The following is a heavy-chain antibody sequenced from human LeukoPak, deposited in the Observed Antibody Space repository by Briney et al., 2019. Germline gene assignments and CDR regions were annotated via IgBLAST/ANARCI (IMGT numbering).Heavy chain of an antibody. CDR2: IYSSGST. D-gene: IGHD1-26*01. CDR1: GDSISGFH. J-gene: IGHJ5*02. V-gene: IGHV4-4*07. Sequence: PSETLSLTCSVSGDSISGFHWNWIRQPAGKGLEWIGRIYSSGSTEYNPSLQSRVTMSVDMSKNQFSLKLSSVTAADTAVYYCARVSGSYFRWFDPWGQGTLVTVSS. CDR3: ARVSGSYFRWFDP.